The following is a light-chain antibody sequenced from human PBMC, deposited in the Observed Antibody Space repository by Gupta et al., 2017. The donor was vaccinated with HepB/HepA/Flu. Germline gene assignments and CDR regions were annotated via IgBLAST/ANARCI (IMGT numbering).Light chain of an antibody. J-gene: IGLJ2*01. V-gene: IGLV1-40*01. Sequence: QSVLTQPPSVSGAPGQRVTISCTGSSSNIGAGYDVPWSQQLPGTAPKLLIYGNSNRPSGVPDRFSGSKSGTSASLAITGLQAEDEADYYCQSYDSSLSVVFGGGTKLTVL. CDR3: QSYDSSLSVV. CDR1: SSNIGAGYD. CDR2: GNS.